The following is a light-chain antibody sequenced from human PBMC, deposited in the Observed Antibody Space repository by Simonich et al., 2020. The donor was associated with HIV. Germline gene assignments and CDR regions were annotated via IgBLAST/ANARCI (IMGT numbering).Light chain of an antibody. CDR1: QSISSY. Sequence: IQMTQSPSSLSASLGEKVTIACRESQSISSYLNWYQQKPGKAPKLLIYAASSLQSGVPSRFRGSGSGTDFILTISSLQPEDFATYYCQQSYSTPLTFGGGTKVDIK. J-gene: IGKJ4*01. CDR2: AAS. CDR3: QQSYSTPLT. V-gene: IGKV1-39*01.